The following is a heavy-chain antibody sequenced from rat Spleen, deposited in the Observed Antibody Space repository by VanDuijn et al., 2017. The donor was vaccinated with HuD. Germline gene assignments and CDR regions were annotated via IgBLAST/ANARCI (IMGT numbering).Heavy chain of an antibody. D-gene: IGHD3-5*01. CDR1: GFSLTSNS. Sequence: QVQLKESGPGLVQPSQTLSLTCTVSGFSLTSNSVHWVRQPPGKGLEWMGVIWGNGNANYNSPLKSRLSISRDTSKSQVYLKMTSLQTEDTATYYCTTGDSPLNWFAYWGQGTLVTVSS. CDR2: IWGNGNA. J-gene: IGHJ3*01. V-gene: IGHV2-13*01. CDR3: TTGDSPLNWFAY.